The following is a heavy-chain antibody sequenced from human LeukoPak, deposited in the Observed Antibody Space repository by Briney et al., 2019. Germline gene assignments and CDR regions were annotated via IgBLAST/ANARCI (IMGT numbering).Heavy chain of an antibody. CDR2: IYHSGST. D-gene: IGHD6-19*01. V-gene: IGHV4-38-2*02. CDR3: ARSLGSSGWFPGYY. Sequence: SETLSLTCTVSGYSISSGYYWGWIRQPPGKGLEWIGSIYHSGSTYYNPSLKSRVTISVDTSKNQFSLKLSSVAAADTAVYYCARSLGSSGWFPGYYWGQGTLVTVSS. CDR1: GYSISSGYY. J-gene: IGHJ4*02.